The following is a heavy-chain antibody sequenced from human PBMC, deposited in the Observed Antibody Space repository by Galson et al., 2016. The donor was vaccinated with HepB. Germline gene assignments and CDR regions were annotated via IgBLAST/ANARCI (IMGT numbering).Heavy chain of an antibody. CDR3: ARMRESSDWDKPTYYFDY. J-gene: IGHJ4*02. Sequence: SVKVSCKASGGTLSSYGISWVRQAPGQGLEWMGGIFPIFGTANYARNFQDRVTITADESTTTAFMELGSLRCEDTAVYYCARMRESSDWDKPTYYFDYWGQGTLVTVSS. CDR1: GGTLSSYG. CDR2: IFPIFGTA. D-gene: IGHD6-19*01. V-gene: IGHV1-69*13.